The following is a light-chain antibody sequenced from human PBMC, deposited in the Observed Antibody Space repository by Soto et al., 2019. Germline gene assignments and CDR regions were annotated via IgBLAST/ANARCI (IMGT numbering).Light chain of an antibody. CDR3: QQYNSYLT. Sequence: DIQMTQSPSTLSASVGDRVTITCRASQSISSWLAWYQQKPGKAPKLLIYDASSLESGVPSRFSGSGSGTEFTLTISSLQPDDFATYNCQQYNSYLTFGPGNKVDIK. V-gene: IGKV1-5*01. CDR1: QSISSW. J-gene: IGKJ3*01. CDR2: DAS.